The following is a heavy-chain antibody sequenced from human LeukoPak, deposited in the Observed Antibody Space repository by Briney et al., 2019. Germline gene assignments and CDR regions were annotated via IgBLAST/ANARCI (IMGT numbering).Heavy chain of an antibody. Sequence: PGRSLRLSCAASGFTFDDYAMHWVRQPPGKGLEWVSGISWNSGSIGYADSVKGRFTISRDNSKNTLYLQMNSLRAEDTAVYYCAKDEVLRRYDSSYYFDYWGQGTLVTVSS. J-gene: IGHJ4*02. CDR3: AKDEVLRRYDSSYYFDY. CDR1: GFTFDDYA. CDR2: ISWNSGSI. V-gene: IGHV3-9*01. D-gene: IGHD3-22*01.